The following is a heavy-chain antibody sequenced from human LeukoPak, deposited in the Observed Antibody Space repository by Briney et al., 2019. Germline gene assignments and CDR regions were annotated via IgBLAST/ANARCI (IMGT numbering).Heavy chain of an antibody. CDR1: GGSISSYY. J-gene: IGHJ6*02. V-gene: IGHV4-4*07. Sequence: SETLSLTCTVSGGSISSYYWSWIRQPAGKGLEWIGRIYTSGSTNYNPSLRSRVTMSADTSKNQFSLKLGPVTAADTAVYYCARGPSPKQDHNYHGMDVWGQGTTVTVSS. D-gene: IGHD1-14*01. CDR2: IYTSGST. CDR3: ARGPSPKQDHNYHGMDV.